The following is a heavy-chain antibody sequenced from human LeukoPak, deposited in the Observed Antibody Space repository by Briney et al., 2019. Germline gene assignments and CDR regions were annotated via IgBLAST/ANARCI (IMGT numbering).Heavy chain of an antibody. CDR3: ALSLAAAGIGALY. Sequence: GASVKVSYKASGGTFSSYAISWVRQAPGQGLEWMGRIIPILGIANYAQKFQGRVTMTRNTSISTAYMELSSLRSEDTAVYYCALSLAAAGIGALYWGQGTLVIVSS. V-gene: IGHV1-69*04. D-gene: IGHD6-13*01. CDR1: GGTFSSYA. J-gene: IGHJ4*02. CDR2: IIPILGIA.